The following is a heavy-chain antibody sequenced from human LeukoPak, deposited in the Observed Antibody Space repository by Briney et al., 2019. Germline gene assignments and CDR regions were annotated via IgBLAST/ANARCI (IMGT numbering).Heavy chain of an antibody. CDR3: ARGDYGDYVAEH. Sequence: SETLSLTCAVYGGSFSAYYWSWIRQPPGKGLEWIGQINHSGGTNYNPSLKSRVTISVDTSKNQFSLKLSSVTAADTAVYYCARGDYGDYVAEHWGQGTLVTVSS. D-gene: IGHD4-17*01. J-gene: IGHJ4*02. CDR1: GGSFSAYY. CDR2: INHSGGT. V-gene: IGHV4-34*01.